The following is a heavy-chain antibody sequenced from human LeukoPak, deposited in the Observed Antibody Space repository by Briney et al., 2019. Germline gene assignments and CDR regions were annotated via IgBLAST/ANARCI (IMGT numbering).Heavy chain of an antibody. Sequence: ASVKVSCKASGYTFTSYGISWVRQAPGQGLEWMGWISAYNGNTNYAQKLQGRVTMTTDTSTSTAYMELRSLRSDDTAVYYCARGLYSSSPGEWFDPWGQGTLVTVSS. CDR3: ARGLYSSSPGEWFDP. CDR2: ISAYNGNT. D-gene: IGHD6-13*01. J-gene: IGHJ5*02. V-gene: IGHV1-18*01. CDR1: GYTFTSYG.